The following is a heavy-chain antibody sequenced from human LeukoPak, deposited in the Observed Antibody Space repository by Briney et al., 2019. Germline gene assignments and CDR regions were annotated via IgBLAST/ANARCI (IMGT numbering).Heavy chain of an antibody. V-gene: IGHV4-39*01. CDR3: ARLGLPEDYFDY. D-gene: IGHD1-14*01. J-gene: IGHJ4*02. CDR2: IFYSGST. Sequence: SETLSLTCTVSGGSISSSSCYWGWIRQPPGKGLEWIGNIFYSGSTYSNPSLRSRVTISVDTSKNQFSLNLSSVTAADTAVYYCARLGLPEDYFDYWGQGTLVTVST. CDR1: GGSISSSSCY.